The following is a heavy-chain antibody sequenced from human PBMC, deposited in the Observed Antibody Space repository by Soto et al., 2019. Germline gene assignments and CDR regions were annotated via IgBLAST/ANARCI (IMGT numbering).Heavy chain of an antibody. CDR2: IYHSGST. CDR1: GGSISSSNW. J-gene: IGHJ6*02. V-gene: IGHV4-4*02. CDR3: ARALDKYYYGMDV. Sequence: SETLSLTCAVSGGSISSSNWWSWVRQPPGKGLEWIGEIYHSGSTNYNPYLKSRVTISVDKSKNQFSLKLSSVTAADTAVYYCARALDKYYYGMDVWGQGTTVTVSS.